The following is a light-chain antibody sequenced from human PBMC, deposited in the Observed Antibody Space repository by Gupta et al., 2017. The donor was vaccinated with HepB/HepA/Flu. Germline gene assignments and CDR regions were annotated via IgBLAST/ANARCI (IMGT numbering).Light chain of an antibody. Sequence: EIVLTQSPGTLSLSPGERATLSCRASQSVRSRYLAWYQQKPGQAPRLLIYDASSRATGIPDRFSGSGSGTDFTLTISRREPEDFAVYYCQHHGTSLCTFGQGTXLEIK. CDR1: QSVRSRY. V-gene: IGKV3-20*01. J-gene: IGKJ2*02. CDR2: DAS. CDR3: QHHGTSLCT.